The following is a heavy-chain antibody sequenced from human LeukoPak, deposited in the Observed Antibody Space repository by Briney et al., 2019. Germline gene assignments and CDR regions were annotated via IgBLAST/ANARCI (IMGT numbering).Heavy chain of an antibody. J-gene: IGHJ4*02. CDR2: ISGSGGST. CDR1: GFTFSSYG. V-gene: IGHV3-23*01. CDR3: AKGLFEYCSGGSCYSPFDY. D-gene: IGHD2-15*01. Sequence: GGSLRLSCAASGFTFSSYGMSWVRQAPGKGLEWVSAISGSGGSTYYADSVKGRFTISRDNSKNTLYLQMNSLRAEDTAVYYCAKGLFEYCSGGSCYSPFDYWGQGTLVTVSS.